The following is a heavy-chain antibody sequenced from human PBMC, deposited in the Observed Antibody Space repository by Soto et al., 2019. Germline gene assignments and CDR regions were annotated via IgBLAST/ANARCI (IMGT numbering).Heavy chain of an antibody. CDR2: ISHDGSNQ. V-gene: IGHV3-30-3*01. Sequence: QVQLVESGGGVVQPGRSLRLSCAASGFTFSSYAMHWVRQAPGKGLEWVAVISHDGSNQHYADSVKGRFTISRDNSKNTLYMQMNSLRTEDTAVYFCARGNSWSPANDFDYWGQGSLVTVSS. CDR3: ARGNSWSPANDFDY. D-gene: IGHD6-13*01. CDR1: GFTFSSYA. J-gene: IGHJ4*02.